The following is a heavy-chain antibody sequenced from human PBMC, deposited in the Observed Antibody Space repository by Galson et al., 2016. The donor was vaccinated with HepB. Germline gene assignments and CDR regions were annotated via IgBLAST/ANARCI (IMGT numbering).Heavy chain of an antibody. V-gene: IGHV3-30*18. CDR2: VSYDGSNK. D-gene: IGHD3-9*01. Sequence: SLRPSCAASGFTFSNYGMNWVRQAPGKGLEWVAVVSYDGSNKYYADSVKGRFTMSRDNSKNTLYLQMTSLRAEDTAVYYCAKSDILIGYSAFDYWGQGTLVTVSS. CDR1: GFTFSNYG. CDR3: AKSDILIGYSAFDY. J-gene: IGHJ4*02.